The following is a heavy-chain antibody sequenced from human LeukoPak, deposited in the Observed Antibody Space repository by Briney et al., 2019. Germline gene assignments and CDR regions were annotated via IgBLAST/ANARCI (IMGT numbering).Heavy chain of an antibody. CDR2: IWYDGNNK. CDR3: ARSTSSEYDIYHFDY. CDR1: GFTFSSYG. V-gene: IGHV3-33*01. D-gene: IGHD3-9*01. Sequence: GRSLRLSCAASGFTFSSYGMHWVRQAPGKGLESVAVIWYDGNNKYYADSVKGRFTISRDNSKNTLYLQMNSLRAEDTAVYYCARSTSSEYDIYHFDYWGQGTLVTVSS. J-gene: IGHJ4*02.